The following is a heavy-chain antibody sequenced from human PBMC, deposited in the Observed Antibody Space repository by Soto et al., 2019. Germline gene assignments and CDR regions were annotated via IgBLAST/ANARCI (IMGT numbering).Heavy chain of an antibody. CDR3: AKEILTLYYYSSGSPSRAFEI. V-gene: IGHV3-23*01. J-gene: IGHJ3*02. CDR1: GFTLSSYA. D-gene: IGHD3-10*01. CDR2: ISDSGNST. Sequence: PGGSLRLSCAASGFTLSSYAMNWVRQAPGQGLEWVSGISDSGNSTDYADSVKGRFTISRDNSKNTLYLQRNSLRAEDTALYYCAKEILTLYYYSSGSPSRAFEIWGQGTMVTVSS.